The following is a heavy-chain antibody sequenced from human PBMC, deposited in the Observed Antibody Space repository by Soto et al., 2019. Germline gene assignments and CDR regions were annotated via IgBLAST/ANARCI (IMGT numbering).Heavy chain of an antibody. CDR2: INPSGGST. V-gene: IGHV1-46*01. Sequence: AASVKVSCKASGYTFTSYYMHWVRQAPGQGLEWMGIINPSGGSTSYAQKFQGRVTLTRDTSTSTVYMELSSLRSEDTAVYYCARERWESSIAARDYYYYGMDVWGQGTAVTVSS. CDR1: GYTFTSYY. J-gene: IGHJ6*02. D-gene: IGHD6-6*01. CDR3: ARERWESSIAARDYYYYGMDV.